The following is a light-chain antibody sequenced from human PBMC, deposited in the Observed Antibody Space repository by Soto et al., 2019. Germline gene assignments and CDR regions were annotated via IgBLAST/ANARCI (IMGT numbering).Light chain of an antibody. CDR3: QQYGGSSWT. CDR1: QSVSSTY. Sequence: EIVLTQSPGTLSLSPGERATLSCRTSQSVSSTYLAWYQQKVGQAPRLLIYGASSRAIGIPDRFSGSGSGTEFTLTISRLEPEDFAVYYCQQYGGSSWTFGQGTKVDIK. V-gene: IGKV3-20*01. CDR2: GAS. J-gene: IGKJ1*01.